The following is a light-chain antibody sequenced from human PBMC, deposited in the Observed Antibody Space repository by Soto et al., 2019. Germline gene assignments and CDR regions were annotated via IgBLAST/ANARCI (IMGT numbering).Light chain of an antibody. CDR3: QQSYTTPWT. CDR2: DAS. Sequence: DLQMTQSPSSLSASVGDRVIITCRASQNINNFLNWYQRKPGKAPNLLIYDASIFQSGVPSRFSGSGSGTDFTLTISSLQPEDFATYYCQQSYTTPWTFGQGTKVEIK. CDR1: QNINNF. V-gene: IGKV1-39*01. J-gene: IGKJ1*01.